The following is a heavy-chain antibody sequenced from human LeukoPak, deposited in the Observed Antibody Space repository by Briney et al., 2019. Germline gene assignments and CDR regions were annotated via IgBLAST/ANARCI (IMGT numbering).Heavy chain of an antibody. Sequence: GGSLRLSCAASGFTFSSYGMHWVRQAPGKGLEWVAFIRYDGSNKYYADSVKGRFTISRDNSKNTLYLQMNSLRAEDTAVYYCARTYYSFYSWFDPWGQGTLVTVSS. CDR1: GFTFSSYG. CDR3: ARTYYSFYSWFDP. J-gene: IGHJ5*02. CDR2: IRYDGSNK. D-gene: IGHD3-10*01. V-gene: IGHV3-30*02.